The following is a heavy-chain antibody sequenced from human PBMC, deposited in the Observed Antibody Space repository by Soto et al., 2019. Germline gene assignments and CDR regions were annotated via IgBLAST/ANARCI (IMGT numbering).Heavy chain of an antibody. D-gene: IGHD3-9*01. CDR1: GGTFSSYA. CDR3: ASIQYYDILTGYYFWFDP. Sequence: SVKVSCKASGGTFSSYAISWVRQAPGQGLEWMGGIIPIFGTANYAQKFQGRVTITADESTSTAYMELSSLRSGGTAVYYCASIQYYDILTGYYFWFDPWGQGTLVTVSS. J-gene: IGHJ5*02. V-gene: IGHV1-69*13. CDR2: IIPIFGTA.